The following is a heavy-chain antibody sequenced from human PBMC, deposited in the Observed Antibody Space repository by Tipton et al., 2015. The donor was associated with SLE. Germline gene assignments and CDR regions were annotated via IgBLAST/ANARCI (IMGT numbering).Heavy chain of an antibody. V-gene: IGHV4-59*01. Sequence: TLSLTCTVSGGSMSSYYWNWIRQPPGKGLEWLGYVYNTGTTKYNPSLKSRVSMSLDMSRYQFSLNLTSVIAADTAVYYCARVRSTSWADYWGRGMLVTVSS. CDR1: GGSMSSYY. D-gene: IGHD2-2*01. J-gene: IGHJ4*02. CDR2: VYNTGTT. CDR3: ARVRSTSWADY.